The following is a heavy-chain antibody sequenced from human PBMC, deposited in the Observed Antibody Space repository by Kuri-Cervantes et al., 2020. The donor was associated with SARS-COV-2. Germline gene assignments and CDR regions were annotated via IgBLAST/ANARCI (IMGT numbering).Heavy chain of an antibody. CDR1: GGSVRRYY. V-gene: IGHV4-34*01. CDR2: INHRRST. J-gene: IGHJ5*02. CDR3: ARAQGLSIVVVPDAIGAAYNWFDP. D-gene: IGHD2-2*02. Sequence: SETLSLTCTVSGGSVRRYYWSWIRQPPGKGLEWIGEINHRRSTTYNPSLKSRGTVSVDTSRNQFSLKLTSVTAADTAVYYCARAQGLSIVVVPDAIGAAYNWFDPWGQGTLVTVSS.